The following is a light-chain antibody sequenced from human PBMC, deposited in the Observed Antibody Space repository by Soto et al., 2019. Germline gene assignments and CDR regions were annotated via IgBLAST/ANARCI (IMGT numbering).Light chain of an antibody. CDR3: SSYSSRSTYV. CDR2: DVT. J-gene: IGLJ1*01. V-gene: IGLV2-14*03. Sequence: QSVLTQPASVSGSPGQSITISCTGTSSDVGGYNYVSWYQQHPGKAPKLVISDVTSRPSGVSNRFSGSKSGNTASLTISGLQAEDEADYYCSSYSSRSTYVFGTGTKVTVL. CDR1: SSDVGGYNY.